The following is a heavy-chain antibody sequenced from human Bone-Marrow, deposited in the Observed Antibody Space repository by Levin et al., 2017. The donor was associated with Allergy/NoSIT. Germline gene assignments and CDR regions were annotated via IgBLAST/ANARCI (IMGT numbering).Heavy chain of an antibody. V-gene: IGHV4-61*01. J-gene: IGHJ6*02. CDR3: AREERGSKILYGLDL. CDR2: VYYSGNT. Sequence: RSGGSLRLSCTFSGGSVTSGTYYWTWLRQSPGKGLEWIGYVYYSGNTNYNPSLMSRVTISIDTSKNQLSLKLTSVTAADTAVYFCAREERGSKILYGLDLWGQGTTVTVSS. D-gene: IGHD3-10*01. CDR1: GGSVTSGTYY.